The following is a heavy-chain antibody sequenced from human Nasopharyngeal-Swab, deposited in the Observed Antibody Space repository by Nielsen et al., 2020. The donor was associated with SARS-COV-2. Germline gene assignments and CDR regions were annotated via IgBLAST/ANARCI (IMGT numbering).Heavy chain of an antibody. CDR2: IYYSGNT. V-gene: IGHV4-39*01. J-gene: IGHJ4*02. Sequence: SETLSLTCTVSGGSISSSSYYWGWIRQPPGKGLEWIGSIYYSGNTYYTPSLKSRVTISVDASKNQFSLKLSSVTAAATAVYYCARHLRQGLVVTDYWGQGTLVTVSS. D-gene: IGHD3/OR15-3a*01. CDR3: ARHLRQGLVVTDY. CDR1: GGSISSSSYY.